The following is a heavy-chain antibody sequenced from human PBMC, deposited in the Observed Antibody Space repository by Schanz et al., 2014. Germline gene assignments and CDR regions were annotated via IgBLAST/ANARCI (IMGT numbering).Heavy chain of an antibody. CDR3: AREGEWGYDPPRH. V-gene: IGHV3-30*02. J-gene: IGHJ4*02. CDR2: IRFDASAK. D-gene: IGHD5-12*01. Sequence: QVQLVESGGGVAQPGGSLRLSCAASGFSFSGYGMHWVRQAPGKGLEWVAYIRFDASAKYYGDSVKGRFTISRDNSKNTLYLQMNSLRAEDTAVYYCAREGEWGYDPPRHWGQGTLVTVSS. CDR1: GFSFSGYG.